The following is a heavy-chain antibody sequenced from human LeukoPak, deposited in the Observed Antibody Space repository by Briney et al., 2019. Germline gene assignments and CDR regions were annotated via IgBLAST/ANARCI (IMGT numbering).Heavy chain of an antibody. D-gene: IGHD3-16*01. CDR2: IYPGDSDT. Sequence: GESLQISCQASGYSFTSYWIGWVRQMPGKGLEWMGIIYPGDSDTRSSPSLEGQVSFSVDKSIGTAYLQWSNLKASDTAMYYCARPVPGVGGANAFEIWGQGTMVTVSS. V-gene: IGHV5-51*01. CDR1: GYSFTSYW. CDR3: ARPVPGVGGANAFEI. J-gene: IGHJ3*02.